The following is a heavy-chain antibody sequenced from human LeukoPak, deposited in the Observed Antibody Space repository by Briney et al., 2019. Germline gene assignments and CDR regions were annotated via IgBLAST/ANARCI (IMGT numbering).Heavy chain of an antibody. J-gene: IGHJ4*02. Sequence: GGSLRLSCAASGFTFSNYWMSWVRQAPGKGLEWVANIKEDGSEKYSLDSVKGRFTVSRDNVKNSLYLQINNLRVEDTAIYYCARSGSSVFWYWGQGTLVTVSS. D-gene: IGHD3-3*01. V-gene: IGHV3-7*01. CDR3: ARSGSSVFWY. CDR1: GFTFSNYW. CDR2: IKEDGSEK.